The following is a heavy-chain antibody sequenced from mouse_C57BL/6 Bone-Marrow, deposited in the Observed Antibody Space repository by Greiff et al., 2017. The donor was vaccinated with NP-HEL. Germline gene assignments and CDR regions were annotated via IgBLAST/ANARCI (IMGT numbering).Heavy chain of an antibody. CDR1: GYTFTSYW. J-gene: IGHJ2*01. V-gene: IGHV1-64*01. Sequence: QVQLQQPGAELVKPGASVKLSCKASGYTFTSYWMHWVKQRPGQGLEWLGMIHPNSGSTNYNEKFKSKATLTVDKSSSTAYMQLGSLTSEDSAVYYCASRSSLRFDYWGQGTTLTVSS. D-gene: IGHD1-1*01. CDR3: ASRSSLRFDY. CDR2: IHPNSGST.